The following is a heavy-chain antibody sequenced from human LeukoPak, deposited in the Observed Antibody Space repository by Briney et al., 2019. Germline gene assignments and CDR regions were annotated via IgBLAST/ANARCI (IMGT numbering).Heavy chain of an antibody. CDR1: GFTVSSSY. Sequence: PGGSLTLSCAASGFTVSSSYMIWVRQAPGKGLEWVSDIYSGGSSNYADSVKGRFTISRDTSKNTVYLQMNSLRAADTAVYYCASPAVWGELSLRYWGQGTLVTVPS. V-gene: IGHV3-53*01. CDR3: ASPAVWGELSLRY. CDR2: IYSGGSS. D-gene: IGHD3-16*02. J-gene: IGHJ4*02.